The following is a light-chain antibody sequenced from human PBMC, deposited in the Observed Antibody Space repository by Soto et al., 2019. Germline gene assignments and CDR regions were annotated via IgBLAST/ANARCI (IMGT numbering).Light chain of an antibody. Sequence: DIQMTQSPSSLSASVGDRVTITCQASQDIRNYLNWYQQKSGKAPKLXIYDASDLATGVPSRFSGSGSGTDFTFTINSLQPEDIATYYCQQYDNLPLTFGGGTQVDIK. J-gene: IGKJ4*01. V-gene: IGKV1-33*01. CDR3: QQYDNLPLT. CDR2: DAS. CDR1: QDIRNY.